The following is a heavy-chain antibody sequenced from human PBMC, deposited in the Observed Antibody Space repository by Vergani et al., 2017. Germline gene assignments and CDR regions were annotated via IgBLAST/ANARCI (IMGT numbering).Heavy chain of an antibody. CDR3: AKDRGYSSSWYGWFDP. V-gene: IGHV3-23*01. Sequence: EVQLLESGGGLVQPGGSLRLSCAASGFTFSSYAMSWVRQAPGKGLEWVSAISGSGGSTYYADSVKGRFTISRDNSKNTLYLQMHSLRAEDTAVYYCAKDRGYSSSWYGWFDPWGQGTLVTVSS. CDR2: ISGSGGST. D-gene: IGHD6-13*01. J-gene: IGHJ5*02. CDR1: GFTFSSYA.